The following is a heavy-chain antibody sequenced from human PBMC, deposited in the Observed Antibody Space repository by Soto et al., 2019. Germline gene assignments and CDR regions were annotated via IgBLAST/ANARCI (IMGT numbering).Heavy chain of an antibody. V-gene: IGHV4-34*01. CDR1: GGSISSYY. CDR3: ARNGGQWLVSRWFDP. D-gene: IGHD6-19*01. Sequence: TLSLTCTVSGGSISSYYWSWIRHPPEKGLEWIGEINYSGSTNYNPSLKSRVTISVDTSKNQFSLKLSSVTAADTAVYYCARNGGQWLVSRWFDPWGQGTLVTVSS. CDR2: INYSGST. J-gene: IGHJ5*02.